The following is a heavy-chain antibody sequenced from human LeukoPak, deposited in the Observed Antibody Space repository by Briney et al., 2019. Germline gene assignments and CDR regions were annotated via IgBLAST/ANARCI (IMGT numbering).Heavy chain of an antibody. V-gene: IGHV3-23*02. J-gene: IGHJ3*02. Sequence: PGGSLRLSCAASGFTFSSYAMSWVRQAPGKGLEWVSAISGRGGSTYYGDSVKGRFTISRDNSKNTLYLQMNSLRAEDTVVYYCAKRISGPNAFDIWGQGTMVTVSS. CDR2: ISGRGGST. D-gene: IGHD3-10*01. CDR3: AKRISGPNAFDI. CDR1: GFTFSSYA.